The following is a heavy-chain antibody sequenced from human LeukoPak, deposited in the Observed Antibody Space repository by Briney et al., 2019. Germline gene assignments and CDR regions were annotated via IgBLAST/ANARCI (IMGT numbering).Heavy chain of an antibody. V-gene: IGHV1-18*01. J-gene: IGHJ4*02. CDR2: ISGYSGNT. CDR1: GYTFASYG. Sequence: GASVKVSCKASGYTFASYGISWVRQAPGQGLEWMGWISGYSGNTNYAQKLQGRVTMTRDTSTSTAYMELRSLRSDDTAVYYCARDERAAALLYFDRWGQGTLVTVSS. CDR3: ARDERAAALLYFDR. D-gene: IGHD6-13*01.